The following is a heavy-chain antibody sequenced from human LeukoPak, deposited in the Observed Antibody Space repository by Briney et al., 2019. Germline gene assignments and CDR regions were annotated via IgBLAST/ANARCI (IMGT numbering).Heavy chain of an antibody. Sequence: SQTLSLTCTVSGGSISSGSYYWSWIRQPAGKGLEWIGRIYTSGSTNYNPSLKSRVTISVDTSKNQFSLKLSSVTAADTAVYYCARALRSSGYYLYCGQGTLVTVSS. D-gene: IGHD3-22*01. CDR1: GGSISSGSYY. V-gene: IGHV4-61*02. CDR3: ARALRSSGYYLY. J-gene: IGHJ4*02. CDR2: IYTSGST.